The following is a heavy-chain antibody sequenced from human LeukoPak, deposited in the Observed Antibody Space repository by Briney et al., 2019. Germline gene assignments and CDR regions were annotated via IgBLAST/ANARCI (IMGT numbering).Heavy chain of an antibody. Sequence: ASVKVSCKASGYIFTDYYMHWVRQAPGQELGWMGRINPNSGGTNYAQKFQGRVTMTRDTSISTAYTELSSLRSGDTAVYYCARNEVHRGAPPYYMDVWGKGTTVIISS. CDR3: ARNEVHRGAPPYYMDV. CDR2: INPNSGGT. J-gene: IGHJ6*03. V-gene: IGHV1/OR15-1*01. D-gene: IGHD3-10*01. CDR1: GYIFTDYY.